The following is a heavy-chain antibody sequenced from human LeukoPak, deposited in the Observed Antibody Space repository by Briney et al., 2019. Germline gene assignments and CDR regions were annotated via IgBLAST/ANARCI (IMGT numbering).Heavy chain of an antibody. V-gene: IGHV3-7*01. CDR2: IRKDGREI. CDR1: GFSFSTSW. J-gene: IGHJ4*02. Sequence: GGSLRLSCVASGFSFSTSWMTWVRQAPGKGLEWVANIRKDGREIHYADSLKGRFTISRDNTKNTLFLQMNSLRAEDTGVYYCARDGDGWNDFDHWGQGTLVTVSS. CDR3: ARDGDGWNDFDH. D-gene: IGHD1-1*01.